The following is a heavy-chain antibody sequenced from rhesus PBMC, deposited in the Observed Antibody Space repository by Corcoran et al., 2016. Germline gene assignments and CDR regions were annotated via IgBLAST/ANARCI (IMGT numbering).Heavy chain of an antibody. CDR1: GGSMSESSF. CDR3: ARAFWGDSVISDY. CDR2: IYAKSVT. V-gene: IGHV4-106*01. J-gene: IGHJ4*01. D-gene: IGHD3-34*01. Sequence: QVQLQESGPGLVKPSETLSLTCAVSGGSMSESSFWNWIRQPPGKGLGWIGNIYAKSVTSYNPSLKSRVTISIDTSQNQFSLKLSSVTAADTAVYYCARAFWGDSVISDYWGQGVLVTVSS.